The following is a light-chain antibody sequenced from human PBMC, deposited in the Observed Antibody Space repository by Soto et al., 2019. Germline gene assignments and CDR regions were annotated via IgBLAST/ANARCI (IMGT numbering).Light chain of an antibody. V-gene: IGKV3-11*01. CDR3: QQHNGWPLT. J-gene: IGKJ4*01. CDR1: HNVGYD. CDR2: DAF. Sequence: EVVLTQSPATLSLSPGERAILSCRASHNVGYDLAWYQQRPGQAPRLLISDAFNRATGLPARFSGSGSGTDFALTISRLEPEDFAVYYCQQHNGWPLTFGGGTKVEI.